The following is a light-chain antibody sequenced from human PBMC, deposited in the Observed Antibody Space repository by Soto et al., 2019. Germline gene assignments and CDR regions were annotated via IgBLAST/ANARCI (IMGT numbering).Light chain of an antibody. V-gene: IGLV1-36*01. J-gene: IGLJ2*01. CDR1: SSNIGKNA. CDR2: YDD. CDR3: AAWDDSLNGVV. Sequence: QSVLTQPPSVSEAPRQRVTISCSGSSSNIGKNAVNWYQQFPGKAPKLLIFYDDLLPSGVSDRFSGSKSGTSASLAISGLQSEDEADYYCAAWDDSLNGVVFGGGTKVTVL.